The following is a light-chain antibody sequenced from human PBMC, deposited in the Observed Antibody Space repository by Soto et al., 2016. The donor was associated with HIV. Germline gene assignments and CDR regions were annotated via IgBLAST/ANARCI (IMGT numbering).Light chain of an antibody. CDR3: QQFGNKPYT. Sequence: DIQMTQSPSSLSASIGDRVTITCRASQGIRSDLGWYQQKPGKAPKRLIYRASNLESGVPSRFSGSGSGTEFTLSINSLQPDDFATYYCQQFGNKPYTFGQGTKLEIK. V-gene: IGKV1-17*01. CDR1: QGIRSD. CDR2: RAS. J-gene: IGKJ2*01.